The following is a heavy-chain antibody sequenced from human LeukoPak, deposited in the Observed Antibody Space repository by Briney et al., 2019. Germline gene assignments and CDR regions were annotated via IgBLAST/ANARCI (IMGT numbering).Heavy chain of an antibody. V-gene: IGHV3-23*01. Sequence: PGGSLRLSCAASGFTFSSFAMSWVRQAPGKGLEWVSTISGSGGDTYYADSVKGRFIISRDNSKTTLYLQMNSLRAEDTAVYYCAKQWFGEQRAYWGQGTLVTVSS. D-gene: IGHD3-10*01. J-gene: IGHJ4*02. CDR3: AKQWFGEQRAY. CDR1: GFTFSSFA. CDR2: ISGSGGDT.